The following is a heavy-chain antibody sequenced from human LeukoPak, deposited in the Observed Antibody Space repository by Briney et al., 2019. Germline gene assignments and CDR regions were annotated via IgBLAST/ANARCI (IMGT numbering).Heavy chain of an antibody. V-gene: IGHV1-2*02. D-gene: IGHD5-12*01. CDR1: GYTFTSYY. CDR3: AIEPPRYIVATKVFGG. J-gene: IGHJ4*02. CDR2: MNPNSGGT. Sequence: ASVKVSCKASGYTFTSYYMHWVRQAPGQGLEWMGWMNPNSGGTNYAQKFQGRVTMTRDTSISTAYMELSRLRSDDTAVYYCAIEPPRYIVATKVFGGWGQGTLVTVSS.